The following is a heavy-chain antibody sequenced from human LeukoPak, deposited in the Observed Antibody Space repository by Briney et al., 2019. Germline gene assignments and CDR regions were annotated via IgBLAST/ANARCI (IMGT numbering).Heavy chain of an antibody. D-gene: IGHD2-21*01. CDR1: GGSVSSGSYY. CDR3: ATFQDWFDP. CDR2: IYYSESP. J-gene: IGHJ5*02. Sequence: SETLSLTCTVSGGSVSSGSYYWSWTRHPPGEGLVGIGYIYYSESPNYNSSLKSRVTMSVDTSKNQFSLKLSSVTAADTAVYYCATFQDWFDPWGQGTLVTVSS. V-gene: IGHV4-61*01.